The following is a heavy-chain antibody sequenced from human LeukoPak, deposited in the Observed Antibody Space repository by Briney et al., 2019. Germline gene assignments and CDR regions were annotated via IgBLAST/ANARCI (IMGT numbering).Heavy chain of an antibody. D-gene: IGHD5-24*01. J-gene: IGHJ4*02. CDR2: LNPSGNST. Sequence: ASVKVSCKASGYTLTGYSIHWVRQAPGQGLERMGILNPSGNSTTYAQKFQGRVTMTRDTSTKIVYMELSSLRSEDTAVYYCARGDDYSPRFDYWGQGTLVTVSS. CDR3: ARGDDYSPRFDY. V-gene: IGHV1-46*01. CDR1: GYTLTGYS.